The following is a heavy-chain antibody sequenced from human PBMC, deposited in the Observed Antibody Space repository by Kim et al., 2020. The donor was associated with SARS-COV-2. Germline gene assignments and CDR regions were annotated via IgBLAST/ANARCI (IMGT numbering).Heavy chain of an antibody. Sequence: GGSLRLSCAASGFTFSDYYMSWIRQAPGKGLEWVSYISSSSSYTNYADSVKGRFTISRDNAKNSLYLQMNSLRAEDTAVYYCARDRQSGTTFWGLYYYYGMDVWGQGTTVTVSS. J-gene: IGHJ6*02. CDR1: GFTFSDYY. CDR3: ARDRQSGTTFWGLYYYYGMDV. V-gene: IGHV3-11*05. D-gene: IGHD1-1*01. CDR2: ISSSSSYT.